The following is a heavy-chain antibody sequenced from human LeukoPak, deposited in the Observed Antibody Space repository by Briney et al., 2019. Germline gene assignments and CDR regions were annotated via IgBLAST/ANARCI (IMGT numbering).Heavy chain of an antibody. Sequence: SETLSLSCTVTGFSISRGYFWGWLRQPPGGGLEWLGSFYHNGDIYYAPPLKSRVPISVDPSKNQFSLKLSSVTAAGTAVYFCARGGRLRWLYYYRDVWGRGNTVTVSS. J-gene: IGHJ6*03. CDR2: FYHNGDI. CDR3: ARGGRLRWLYYYRDV. D-gene: IGHD3-16*01. CDR1: GFSISRGYF. V-gene: IGHV4-38-2*02.